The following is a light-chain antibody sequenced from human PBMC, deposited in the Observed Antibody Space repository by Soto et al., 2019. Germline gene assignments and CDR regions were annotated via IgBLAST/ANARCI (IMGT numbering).Light chain of an antibody. J-gene: IGLJ1*01. CDR2: EGI. V-gene: IGLV2-23*01. CDR1: SSTVGGFNV. Sequence: LTQPASVPGSPGQSITISCTGTSSTVGGFNVVSWYQQHPGKAPKVIIYEGIKRPSGVSNRFSGSNSGSTASLTISGLQAEDEADYYCCSYVGATTYVFGTGTKVTVL. CDR3: CSYVGATTYV.